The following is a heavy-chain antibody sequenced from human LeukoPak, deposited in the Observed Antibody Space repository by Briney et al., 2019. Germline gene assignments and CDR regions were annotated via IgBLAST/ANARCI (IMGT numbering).Heavy chain of an antibody. CDR3: ARRAFGEFVYYHYMDV. V-gene: IGHV4-39*01. J-gene: IGHJ6*03. CDR2: IYYSGST. D-gene: IGHD3-10*01. CDR1: GGSISSSSYY. Sequence: SETLSLTCTVSGGSISSSSYYWGWIRQPPGKGLEWIGSIYYSGSTYYNPSLKSRVTISVDTSKNQFSLKLSSVTAADTAVYYCARRAFGEFVYYHYMDVWGKGTTVTVSS.